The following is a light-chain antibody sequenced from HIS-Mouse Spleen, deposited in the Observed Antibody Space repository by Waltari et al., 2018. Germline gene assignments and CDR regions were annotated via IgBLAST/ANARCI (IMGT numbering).Light chain of an antibody. V-gene: IGKV2-28*01. CDR2: LGS. Sequence: DIVMTQSPLSLPVTPGEPASISCRSSQSLLHSNGYNYLDWYLQKPGQSPQLLIYLGSNRASGGPDRVRGSGSGTDLTLKISRVEAEDVGVYYCMQALQTPWTFGQGTKVEIK. CDR1: QSLLHSNGYNY. CDR3: MQALQTPWT. J-gene: IGKJ1*01.